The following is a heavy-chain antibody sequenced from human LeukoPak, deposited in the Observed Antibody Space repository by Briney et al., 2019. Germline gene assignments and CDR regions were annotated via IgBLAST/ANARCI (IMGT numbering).Heavy chain of an antibody. D-gene: IGHD6-6*01. Sequence: PSETLSLTCTVSGGSISSHYWSWIRQPPGKGLEWIGYIYHSGSTNYNPSLKSRVTISVDTSKNQFSLNLSSVTAADTAVYYCARGGYSSSPLDYWGQGTLVTVSS. V-gene: IGHV4-59*11. CDR3: ARGGYSSSPLDY. J-gene: IGHJ4*02. CDR2: IYHSGST. CDR1: GGSISSHY.